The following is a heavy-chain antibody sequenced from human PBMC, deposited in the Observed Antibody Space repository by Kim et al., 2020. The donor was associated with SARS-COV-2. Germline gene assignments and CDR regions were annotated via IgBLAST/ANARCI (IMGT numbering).Heavy chain of an antibody. CDR2: IYYSGST. CDR3: AKDSSELWFGDPTRGWFDP. CDR1: GGSISSGDYY. J-gene: IGHJ5*02. Sequence: SETLSLTCTVSGGSISSGDYYWNWIRQHPGKGLEWIGYIYYSGSTYYNPSLKSGVSISVDTSKNHFSLKLTSVTAADTSVYYCAKDSSELWFGDPTRGWFDPWGQGTLVTVSS. V-gene: IGHV4-31*03. D-gene: IGHD3-10*01.